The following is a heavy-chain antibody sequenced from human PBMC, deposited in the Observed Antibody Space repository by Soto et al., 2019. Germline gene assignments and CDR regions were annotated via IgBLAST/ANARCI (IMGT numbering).Heavy chain of an antibody. CDR3: ARDSGEWDRGEGIFAY. CDR1: GGSVSSGSYY. D-gene: IGHD1-26*01. V-gene: IGHV4-61*01. CDR2: IYYSGST. Sequence: KPSETLSLTCTVSGGSVSSGSYYRSWIRQPPGKGLEWIGYIYYSGSTNYNPSLKSRVTISVDTSKNQFSLKLSSVTAADTAVYYCARDSGEWDRGEGIFAYWGQGTLVTVSS. J-gene: IGHJ4*02.